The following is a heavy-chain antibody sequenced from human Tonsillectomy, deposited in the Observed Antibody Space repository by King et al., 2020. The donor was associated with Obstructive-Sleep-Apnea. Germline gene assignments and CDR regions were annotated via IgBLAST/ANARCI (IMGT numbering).Heavy chain of an antibody. Sequence: VQLVESGGGLVQPGRSLRLSCAASGFTFDDYAMHWVRQAPGKGLEWVSGISWNSGSIGYADSVKGRFTISRDNAKNSLYLQMNSLRAEGTALYYCAKDNSAAGGKNFDYWGQGTLVTVSS. CDR2: ISWNSGSI. CDR3: AKDNSAAGGKNFDY. CDR1: GFTFDDYA. J-gene: IGHJ4*02. D-gene: IGHD6-13*01. V-gene: IGHV3-9*01.